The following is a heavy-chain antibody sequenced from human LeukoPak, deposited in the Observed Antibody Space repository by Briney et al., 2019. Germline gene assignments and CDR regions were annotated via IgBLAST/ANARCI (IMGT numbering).Heavy chain of an antibody. V-gene: IGHV3-48*03. CDR1: GFTFSSYE. J-gene: IGHJ6*03. CDR3: ARAYGDVAYYYYYYMDV. Sequence: PGGSLRLSCAASGFTFSSYEMNWVRQAPGKGLEWVSYISISGSTIYYADSVKGRFTISRDNAKNSLYLHMNSLRAEDTAVYYCARAYGDVAYYYYYYMDVWGKGTTVTVSS. D-gene: IGHD4-17*01. CDR2: ISISGSTI.